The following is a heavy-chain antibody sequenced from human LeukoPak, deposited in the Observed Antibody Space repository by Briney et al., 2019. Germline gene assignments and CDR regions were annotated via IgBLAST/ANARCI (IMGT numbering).Heavy chain of an antibody. CDR3: AKAHPGFDY. V-gene: IGHV3-7*02. J-gene: IGHJ4*02. Sequence: GGSLRLSCAASGFTFSSYWMSWVRQAPGKGLEWVANIKQDGSEKFYVDSVKGRFTISRDNDKNSLCLQMNSLRAEDTAVYYCAKAHPGFDYWGQGTLVTVSS. CDR2: IKQDGSEK. CDR1: GFTFSSYW.